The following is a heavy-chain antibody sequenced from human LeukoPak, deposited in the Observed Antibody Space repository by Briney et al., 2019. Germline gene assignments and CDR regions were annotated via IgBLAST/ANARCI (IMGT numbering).Heavy chain of an antibody. D-gene: IGHD2-15*01. CDR3: ARVGCSGGSCYDY. CDR1: GGSISSSSYY. J-gene: IGHJ4*02. V-gene: IGHV4-39*07. Sequence: SETLSLTCTVSGGSISSSSYYWGWIRQPPGKGLEWIGSIYYSGSTNYNPSLKSRVTISVDTSKNQFSLKLSSVTAADTAVYYCARVGCSGGSCYDYWGQGTLVTVSS. CDR2: IYYSGST.